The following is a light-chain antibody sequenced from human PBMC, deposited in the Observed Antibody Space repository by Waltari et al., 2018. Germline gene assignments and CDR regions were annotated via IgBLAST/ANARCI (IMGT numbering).Light chain of an antibody. CDR1: ALPQTH. Sequence: YELKHQPARSVPHLQPDRSPCTGDALPQTHAPWYQQTSGQAPVLVIYEDSKRPSGIPERVSGSISGTMATLTISGAQVEDEADYYCYSTDSSGNSWVFGGGTKLTVL. CDR3: YSTDSSGNSWV. V-gene: IGLV3-10*01. CDR2: EDS. J-gene: IGLJ3*02.